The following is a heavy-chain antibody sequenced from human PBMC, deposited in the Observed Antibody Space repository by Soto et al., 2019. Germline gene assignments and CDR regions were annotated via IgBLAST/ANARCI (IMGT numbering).Heavy chain of an antibody. D-gene: IGHD2-21*02. CDR3: ARISRYSSGGDCQA. CDR2: KSYDGSNT. V-gene: IGHV3-30*03. Sequence: PGGSLRLSCAASGVSFNSYDMHWVRQAPGKGPEGVAIKSYDGSNTYYSDSVRGRFTISRDNSKDTLYLQMHSLRSEDTAIYYCARISRYSSGGDCQAWGQGT. J-gene: IGHJ5*02. CDR1: GVSFNSYD.